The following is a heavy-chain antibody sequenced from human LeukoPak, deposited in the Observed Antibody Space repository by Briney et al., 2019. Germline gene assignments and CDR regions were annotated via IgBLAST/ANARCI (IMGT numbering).Heavy chain of an antibody. V-gene: IGHV3-64*02. J-gene: IGHJ5*02. D-gene: IGHD1-26*01. CDR1: GFTFSSYA. CDR2: ISSNGGST. Sequence: GGSLRLSCAASGFTFSSYAMHWVRQAPGKGLEYVAAISSNGGSTYYAGSVKGRFTISRDNSKNTLYLQMGSLRADDMAVYYCAREISPGNWFDPWGQGTLVTVSP. CDR3: AREISPGNWFDP.